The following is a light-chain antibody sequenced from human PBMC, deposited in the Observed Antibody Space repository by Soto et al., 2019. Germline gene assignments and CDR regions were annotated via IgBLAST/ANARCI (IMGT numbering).Light chain of an antibody. V-gene: IGLV2-14*01. CDR1: SSDVGGHNS. CDR2: DVS. J-gene: IGLJ3*02. Sequence: QSALTQPASVSGSPGQSITISCTGTSSDVGGHNSVAWYQHNPGKAPKLMIYDVSNRPSGVSSRFSASKSGNTASLSISGLQAEDEADYYCSSYTSTATRVFGGGTKVTVL. CDR3: SSYTSTATRV.